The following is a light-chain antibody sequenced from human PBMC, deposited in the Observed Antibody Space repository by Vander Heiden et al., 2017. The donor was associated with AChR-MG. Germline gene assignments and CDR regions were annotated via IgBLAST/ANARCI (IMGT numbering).Light chain of an antibody. CDR3: QQYGSAHTLT. J-gene: IGKJ4*01. CDR2: GAA. V-gene: IGKV3-20*01. CDR1: QSVSSSY. Sequence: ELVLTQSPGTLSLSPGERATLSCRPSQSVSSSYLAWYQQKPGQAPRLLIYGAASRATGMPDRFSGSGSGTDFTLTISRREPEDVAVYYCQQYGSAHTLTFGGGTKVEIK.